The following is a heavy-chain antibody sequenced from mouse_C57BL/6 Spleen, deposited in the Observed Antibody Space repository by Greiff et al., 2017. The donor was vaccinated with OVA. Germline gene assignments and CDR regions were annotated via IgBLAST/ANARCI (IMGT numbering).Heavy chain of an antibody. J-gene: IGHJ1*03. CDR3: TRGGRDGVPYWYFDV. CDR2: IDPENGDT. Sequence: DVKLQESGAELVRPGASVKLSCTASGFNIKDDYMHWVKQRPEQGLEWIGWIDPENGDTEYASKFQGKATITADTSSNTAYLQLSSLTSEDTAVYYCTRGGRDGVPYWYFDVWGTGTTVTVSS. D-gene: IGHD3-3*01. V-gene: IGHV14-4*01. CDR1: GFNIKDDY.